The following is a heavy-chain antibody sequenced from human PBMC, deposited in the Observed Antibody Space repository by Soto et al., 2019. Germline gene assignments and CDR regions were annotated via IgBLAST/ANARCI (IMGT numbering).Heavy chain of an antibody. CDR2: IIPIFGTA. J-gene: IGHJ6*02. V-gene: IGHV1-69*13. CDR3: ARDRPRENYGGNYYHHMDV. D-gene: IGHD4-17*01. CDR1: GGTFSTNA. Sequence: SVKVCCKASGGTFSTNAIRWVRQAPGQGLEWMGGIIPIFGTADYAQKFQGRVTITADESTSTAYMELRSLRSEDTAVYYCARDRPRENYGGNYYHHMDVWGQGTTVTVSS.